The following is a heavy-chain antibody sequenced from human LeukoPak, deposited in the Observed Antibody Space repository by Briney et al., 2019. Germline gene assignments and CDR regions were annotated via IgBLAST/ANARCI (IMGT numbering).Heavy chain of an antibody. CDR3: AREYYYDEDAGNY. Sequence: PGGSLRLSCAASGFSFSRSSMGWVRQAPGKGLEWVSSITASSSYIYYADPVKGRFTISRDNVEKSVYLQMNSLRAEDTAVYYCAREYYYDEDAGNYWGQGTLVTVSS. CDR1: GFSFSRSS. CDR2: ITASSSYI. V-gene: IGHV3-21*01. D-gene: IGHD3-22*01. J-gene: IGHJ4*02.